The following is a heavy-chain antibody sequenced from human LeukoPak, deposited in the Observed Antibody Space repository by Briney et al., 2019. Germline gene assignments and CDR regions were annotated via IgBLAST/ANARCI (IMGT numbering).Heavy chain of an antibody. J-gene: IGHJ5*02. D-gene: IGHD4-11*01. CDR1: GFTFSNYW. CDR2: LKQDGSEK. CDR3: ARGATVTANWFDP. Sequence: GGSLRLSCEASGFTFSNYWMSWVRQAPGKGLEWVANLKQDGSEKYYVDSVKGRFTISRDNAKNSLYLQMNSLRAEDTAVYYCARGATVTANWFDPWGQGTLVTVSS. V-gene: IGHV3-7*03.